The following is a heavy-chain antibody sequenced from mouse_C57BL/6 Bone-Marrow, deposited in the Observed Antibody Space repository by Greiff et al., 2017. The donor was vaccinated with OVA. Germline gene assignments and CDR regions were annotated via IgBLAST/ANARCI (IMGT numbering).Heavy chain of an antibody. Sequence: QVQLQQSGAELARPGASVKLSCKASGYTFTSYGISWVKQRTGQGLEWIGEIYPRSGNTYYNEKFKGKATLTADKSSSTAYMELRSLTSEDSAVYFCATSVRSNYPYYFDYWGQGTTLTVSS. J-gene: IGHJ2*01. CDR1: GYTFTSYG. D-gene: IGHD2-5*01. CDR3: ATSVRSNYPYYFDY. CDR2: IYPRSGNT. V-gene: IGHV1-81*01.